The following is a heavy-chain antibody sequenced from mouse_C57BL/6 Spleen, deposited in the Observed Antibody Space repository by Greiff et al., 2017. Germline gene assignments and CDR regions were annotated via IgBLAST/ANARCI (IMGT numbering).Heavy chain of an antibody. CDR3: ARYYYGSSYSFDY. CDR1: GYTFTSYW. Sequence: QVQLQQPGAELVMPGASVKLSCKASGYTFTSYWMHWVKQRPGQGLEWIGEIDPSDSYTNYNQKFKGKSTLTVDKSSSTAYMQLSSLTSEDSAVYYCARYYYGSSYSFDYWGQGTTLTVSS. V-gene: IGHV1-69*01. CDR2: IDPSDSYT. D-gene: IGHD1-1*01. J-gene: IGHJ2*01.